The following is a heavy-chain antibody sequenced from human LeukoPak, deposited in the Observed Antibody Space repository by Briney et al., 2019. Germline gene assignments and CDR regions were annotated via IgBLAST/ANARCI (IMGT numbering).Heavy chain of an antibody. CDR2: ISWNSGSI. J-gene: IGHJ4*02. Sequence: GRSLRLSCAASGFTLDDYAMHWVRQAPGKGLEWVSGISWNSGSIGYADSVKGRFTISRDNAKNSLYLQMNSLRAEDTALYYCAKDMSSVVVAAFDYWGQGTLVTVSS. CDR1: GFTLDDYA. V-gene: IGHV3-9*01. CDR3: AKDMSSVVVAAFDY. D-gene: IGHD2-15*01.